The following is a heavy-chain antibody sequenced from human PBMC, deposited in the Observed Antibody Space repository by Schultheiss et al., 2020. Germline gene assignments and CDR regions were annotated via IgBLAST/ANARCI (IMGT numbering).Heavy chain of an antibody. CDR2: IYYSGST. CDR1: GGSVSSGRYY. V-gene: IGHV4-61*01. CDR3: ARGTFGVVIPGGYYYGMDV. D-gene: IGHD3-3*01. J-gene: IGHJ6*02. Sequence: SETLSLTCTVSGGSVSSGRYYWSWIRQPPGKGLEWIGYIYYSGSTNYNPSLKSRVTISVDTSKNQFSLKLSSVTAADTAVYYCARGTFGVVIPGGYYYGMDVWGQGTTVTVSS.